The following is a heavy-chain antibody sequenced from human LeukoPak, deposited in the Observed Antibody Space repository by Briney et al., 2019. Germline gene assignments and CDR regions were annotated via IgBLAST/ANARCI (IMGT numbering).Heavy chain of an antibody. CDR3: ARGTTRGWNDVYYFDY. D-gene: IGHD1-1*01. V-gene: IGHV1-69*01. Sequence: SVKVSCKASGGTFSSYAISWVRQAPGQGLEWMGGIIPIFGTSNYAQKFQGRVTITADESTSTAYMELSSLRSEDTAVYYCARGTTRGWNDVYYFDYWGQGTLVTVSS. CDR1: GGTFSSYA. J-gene: IGHJ4*02. CDR2: IIPIFGTS.